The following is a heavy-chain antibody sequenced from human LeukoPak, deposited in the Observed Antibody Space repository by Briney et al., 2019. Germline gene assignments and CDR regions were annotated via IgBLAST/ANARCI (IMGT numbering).Heavy chain of an antibody. Sequence: TASETLSLTCTVSGGSISSYYWSWIRQPPGKGLEWIGYVYCSGSTNYNPSLKSRVTISVDTSKNHFSLKLSSVTAADTAVYSCARSIIGTRSKFDYWGQGTLVTVSS. D-gene: IGHD1/OR15-1a*01. CDR3: ARSIIGTRSKFDY. V-gene: IGHV4-59*08. J-gene: IGHJ4*02. CDR2: VYCSGST. CDR1: GGSISSYY.